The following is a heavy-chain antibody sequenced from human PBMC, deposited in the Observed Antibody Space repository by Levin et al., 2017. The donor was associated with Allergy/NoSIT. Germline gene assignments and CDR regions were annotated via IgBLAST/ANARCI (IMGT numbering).Heavy chain of an antibody. J-gene: IGHJ6*03. CDR2: ISGSEGST. D-gene: IGHD2-15*01. CDR1: GFTFSSYA. V-gene: IGHV3-23*01. CDR3: AKDRVWYCSGGSCYFGVYYYYYMDV. Sequence: GESLKISCAASGFTFSSYAMSWVRQAPGKGLEWVSGISGSEGSTYYADSVKGRFTISRDNSKNTLYLQMNSLRAEDTAVYYCAKDRVWYCSGGSCYFGVYYYYYMDVWGKGTTVTVSS.